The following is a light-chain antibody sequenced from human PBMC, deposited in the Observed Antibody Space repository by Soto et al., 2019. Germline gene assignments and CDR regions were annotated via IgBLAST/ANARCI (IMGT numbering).Light chain of an antibody. Sequence: QSVLTQPASVSGSPGQSITISCTGTSSDIGGYNYVSWYQQHPGKAPKLMIYEVSNRPSGVSNRFSGSKSGNTASLTISGLLAEDEADYYCSSYTSSGTLDYVFGTGTKLTVL. CDR1: SSDIGGYNY. J-gene: IGLJ1*01. CDR3: SSYTSSGTLDYV. V-gene: IGLV2-14*01. CDR2: EVS.